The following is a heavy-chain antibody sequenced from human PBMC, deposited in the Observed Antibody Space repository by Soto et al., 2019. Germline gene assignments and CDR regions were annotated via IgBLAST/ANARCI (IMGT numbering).Heavy chain of an antibody. CDR1: GFTFSSYA. CDR2: VSGNQGST. D-gene: IGHD2-2*01. V-gene: IGHV3-23*01. CDR3: AKSIVVVPAAADAFDI. Sequence: EVQLLESGGGLVQPGGSLRLSCAASGFTFSSYAMTWVRQAPGKGLEWVSAVSGNQGSTYYADSVKARFTVSRDNSKNTLYLQMNSLRAEDTAVYYCAKSIVVVPAAADAFDIRGQGTLVTVSS. J-gene: IGHJ3*02.